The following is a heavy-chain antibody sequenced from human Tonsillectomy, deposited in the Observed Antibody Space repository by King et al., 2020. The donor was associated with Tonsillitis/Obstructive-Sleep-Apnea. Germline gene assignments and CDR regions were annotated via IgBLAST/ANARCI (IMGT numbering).Heavy chain of an antibody. V-gene: IGHV3-23*04. CDR1: GFTLSSYA. CDR3: AKDQARMQVWLKGALNWFDP. CDR2: ISGSGGT. Sequence: VQLVESGGGLVQPGGSLRLSCVASGFTLSSYAMNWVRQAPGKGLEWVSGISGSGGTYYADSVKGRFTISRDNSKNTLYLHMNSLRAEDTAVYHCAKDQARMQVWLKGALNWFDPWGQGTLVTVSS. J-gene: IGHJ5*02. D-gene: IGHD5-18*01.